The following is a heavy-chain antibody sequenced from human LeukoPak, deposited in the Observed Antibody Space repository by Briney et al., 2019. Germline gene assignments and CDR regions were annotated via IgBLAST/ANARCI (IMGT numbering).Heavy chain of an antibody. V-gene: IGHV1-69*01. CDR1: GGTFSSYA. CDR3: ARSERDATVTTDY. Sequence: SVKVSCKDSGGTFSSYAISWVRQAPGQGLEWMGGIIPIFGTANYAQKFQGRVTITADESTSTAYMELSSLRSEDTAVYYCARSERDATVTTDYWGQGTLVTVSS. CDR2: IIPIFGTA. D-gene: IGHD4-17*01. J-gene: IGHJ4*02.